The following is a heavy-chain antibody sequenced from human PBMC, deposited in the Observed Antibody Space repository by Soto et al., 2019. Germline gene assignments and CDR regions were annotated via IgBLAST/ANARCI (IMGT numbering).Heavy chain of an antibody. V-gene: IGHV4-4*02. Sequence: PSETLSLTCAVSGGSISISNWWSWVRQTPGKGLEWIGQIHHSGSTNYSPSLTSRVTISVDTSKNQFSLRLSSVTAADTAVYYCARVDDYWSQGTLVTVSS. CDR1: GGSISISNW. CDR2: IHHSGST. CDR3: ARVDDY. J-gene: IGHJ4*02.